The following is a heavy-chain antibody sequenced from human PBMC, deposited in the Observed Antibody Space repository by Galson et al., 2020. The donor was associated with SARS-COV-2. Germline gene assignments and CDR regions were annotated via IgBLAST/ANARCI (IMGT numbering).Heavy chain of an antibody. J-gene: IGHJ4*02. CDR2: TYYRPKWNN. V-gene: IGHV6-1*01. CDR1: GDNVSSDRAS. Sequence: SQTLSLSCAISGDNVSSDRASCNWIRQSPSRCLECLVRTYYRPKWNNDYAVSMRGRLIINPDTSENQFSLQLDSVTPEDTAVYYCARDPSDWTFFDYWGQGTLVTVSS. D-gene: IGHD1-1*01. CDR3: ARDPSDWTFFDY.